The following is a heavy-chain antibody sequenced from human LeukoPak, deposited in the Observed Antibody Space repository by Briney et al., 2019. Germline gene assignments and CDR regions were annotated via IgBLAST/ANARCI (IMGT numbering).Heavy chain of an antibody. J-gene: IGHJ4*02. V-gene: IGHV3-74*01. CDR3: ARGGLPPIDY. Sequence: GGSLRLSCAASEFTFSSSWMHWVRQAPGKGLVWVLRINSDGSSTSYADSVKGRFTISRDNAKNTLYLQMNSLRAEDTAVYYCARGGLPPIDYWGRGTLVTVSS. CDR2: INSDGSST. CDR1: EFTFSSSW. D-gene: IGHD3-22*01.